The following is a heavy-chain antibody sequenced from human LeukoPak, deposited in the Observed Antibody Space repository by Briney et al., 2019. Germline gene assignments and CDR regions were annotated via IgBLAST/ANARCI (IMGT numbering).Heavy chain of an antibody. CDR2: IYSGGST. V-gene: IGHV3-66*01. CDR3: ARAHTPTYYYDSSGYPAYYFDY. Sequence: PGGSLRLSCAASGFTVSSNYMSWVRQAPGKGLEWVSVIYSGGSTYYADSVKGRFTISRDNSKNTLYLQMNSLRAEDTAVYYCARAHTPTYYYDSSGYPAYYFDYWGQGTLVTVSS. J-gene: IGHJ4*02. D-gene: IGHD3-22*01. CDR1: GFTVSSNY.